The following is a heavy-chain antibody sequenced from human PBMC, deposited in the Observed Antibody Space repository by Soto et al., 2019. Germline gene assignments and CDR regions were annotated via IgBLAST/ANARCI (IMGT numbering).Heavy chain of an antibody. CDR3: ARDSFNYYYGMDV. CDR1: GCSITRGDYY. Sequence: QVQLQESGPGLVKSSQTLSLTCTVSGCSITRGDYYWSWIRQSPGKGLEWIGYIYYDGGTYYTPSLKSRLTISPDTSKNKFSLKLSSVTAADTAVYYCARDSFNYYYGMDVWGQGTSVTVSS. V-gene: IGHV4-30-4*01. J-gene: IGHJ6*02. CDR2: IYYDGGT.